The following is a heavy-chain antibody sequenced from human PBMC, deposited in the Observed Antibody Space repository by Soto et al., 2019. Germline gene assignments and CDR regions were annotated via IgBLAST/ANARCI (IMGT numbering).Heavy chain of an antibody. Sequence: ASVKVSCKASGYTFTGYYMHWVRQAPGQGLEWMGWINPNSGGTNYAQKFQGWVTMTRDTSISTAYMELSRLRSDDTAVYYCAREGVPAAMGPNNWFDPWGQGTLVTVS. CDR2: INPNSGGT. CDR3: AREGVPAAMGPNNWFDP. V-gene: IGHV1-2*04. CDR1: GYTFTGYY. J-gene: IGHJ5*02. D-gene: IGHD2-2*01.